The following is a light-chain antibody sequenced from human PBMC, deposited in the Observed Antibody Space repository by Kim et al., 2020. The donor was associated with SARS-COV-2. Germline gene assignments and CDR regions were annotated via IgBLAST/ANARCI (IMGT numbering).Light chain of an antibody. V-gene: IGKV3-15*01. Sequence: EIVMTQSPATLSVSPGERATLSCRASQSVSTNLAWYQQRPGQAPRLLIYGASTRATGIPARFSGSGSGTEFTLTISSTLSEDFAVYFCQQYDNWPPWTFGQGTKVEIK. CDR3: QQYDNWPPWT. CDR1: QSVSTN. CDR2: GAS. J-gene: IGKJ1*01.